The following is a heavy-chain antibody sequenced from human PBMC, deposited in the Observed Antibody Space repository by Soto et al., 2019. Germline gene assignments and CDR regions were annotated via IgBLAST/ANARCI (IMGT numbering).Heavy chain of an antibody. V-gene: IGHV3-21*01. CDR1: GFTFSSYS. D-gene: IGHD3-10*01. Sequence: GGSLRLSCAASGFTFSSYSMNWVHQAPGKGLEWVSSISSSSSYIYYADSVKGRFTISRDNAKNSLYLQMNSLRAEDTAVYYCASYMVRGVIITYWGQGTLVTVSS. CDR3: ASYMVRGVIITY. CDR2: ISSSSSYI. J-gene: IGHJ4*02.